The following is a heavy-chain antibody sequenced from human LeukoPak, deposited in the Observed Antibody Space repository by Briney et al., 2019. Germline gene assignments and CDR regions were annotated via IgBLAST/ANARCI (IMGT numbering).Heavy chain of an antibody. CDR1: GYTFTGQY. Sequence: GASVKVSCKTSGYTFTGQYLHWVRQAPGQGLEWMGWINPNSGGTKSAQKFQGRVIMTRDTSISTAYMELRSLRSDDTAVYYCARVSPTYYDILTGLFDPWGQGTLVTVSS. CDR3: ARVSPTYYDILTGLFDP. D-gene: IGHD3-9*01. CDR2: INPNSGGT. J-gene: IGHJ5*02. V-gene: IGHV1-2*02.